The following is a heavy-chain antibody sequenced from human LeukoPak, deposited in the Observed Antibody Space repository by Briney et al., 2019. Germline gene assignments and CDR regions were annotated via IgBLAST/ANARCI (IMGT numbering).Heavy chain of an antibody. J-gene: IGHJ4*02. CDR3: ARHAPILYYFDY. V-gene: IGHV4-59*08. Sequence: SETLSLTCTVSGGSISDYYWSWIRQLPGKGLEWIGFIYYSGSTNYNPSLKSRVTISVDTSKNQFSLNLSSVTAADTAVYYCARHAPILYYFDYWGQGTLVTVSS. CDR2: IYYSGST. CDR1: GGSISDYY. D-gene: IGHD2-2*02.